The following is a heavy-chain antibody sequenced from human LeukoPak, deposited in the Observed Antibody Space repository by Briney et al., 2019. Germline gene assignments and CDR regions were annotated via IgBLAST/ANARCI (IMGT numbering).Heavy chain of an antibody. V-gene: IGHV3-74*01. Sequence: GGSLRLSCAASGFTFSSYWMHWVRQAPGKGLVWVSRINSDGSSTSYADSVKGRFTISRDNAKNTLHLQMNSLRAEDTAVYYCARWRFLEWLLLPYGMDVWGQGTTVTVSS. D-gene: IGHD3-3*01. CDR1: GFTFSSYW. J-gene: IGHJ6*02. CDR2: INSDGSST. CDR3: ARWRFLEWLLLPYGMDV.